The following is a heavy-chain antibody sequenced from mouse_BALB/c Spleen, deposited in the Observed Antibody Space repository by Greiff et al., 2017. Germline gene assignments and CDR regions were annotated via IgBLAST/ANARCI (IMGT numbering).Heavy chain of an antibody. CDR3: ARSSMITHWYFDV. CDR1: GFTFSSFG. Sequence: EVKLMESGGGLVQPGGSRKLSCAASGFTFSSFGMHWVRQAPEKGLEWVAYISSGSSTIYYADTVKGRFTISRDNPKNTLFLQMTSLRSEDTAMYYCARSSMITHWYFDVWGAGTTVTVSS. D-gene: IGHD2-4*01. CDR2: ISSGSSTI. J-gene: IGHJ1*01. V-gene: IGHV5-17*02.